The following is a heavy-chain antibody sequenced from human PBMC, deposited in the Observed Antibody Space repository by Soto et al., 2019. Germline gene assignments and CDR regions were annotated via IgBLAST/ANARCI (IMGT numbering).Heavy chain of an antibody. CDR2: IYHSGST. J-gene: IGHJ4*02. CDR1: GGSISSINW. Sequence: QVQLQESGPGLVKPSGTLSLTCAVSGGSISSINWWSWVRQPPGKGLEWIGEIYHSGSTNYNPSLXXPLTLSVDKSKNHFSLKLSSGTAADTAVYYCARDLAYGSGPWGQGTLVTVSS. D-gene: IGHD3-10*01. CDR3: ARDLAYGSGP. V-gene: IGHV4-4*02.